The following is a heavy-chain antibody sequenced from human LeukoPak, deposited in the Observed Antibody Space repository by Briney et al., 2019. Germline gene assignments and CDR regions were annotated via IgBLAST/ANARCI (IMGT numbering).Heavy chain of an antibody. J-gene: IGHJ4*02. V-gene: IGHV3-66*02. D-gene: IGHD4-23*01. CDR1: GFTVSSNY. CDR2: IYSGGST. CDR3: ARESSQLRWTKDY. Sequence: GGSLRLSCAASGFTVSSNYMSWVRQAPGKGLEWVSVIYSGGSTYYADSVKARFTISRDNSKNTLYLQMNSLRAEDTAVYYCARESSQLRWTKDYWGQGTLVTVSS.